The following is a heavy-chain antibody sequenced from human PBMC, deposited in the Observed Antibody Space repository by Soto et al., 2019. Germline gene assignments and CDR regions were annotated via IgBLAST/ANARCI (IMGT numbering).Heavy chain of an antibody. CDR3: ARDWVYCSSTSCSEFDP. CDR2: INPNSGGT. CDR1: GYTFTGYY. Sequence: GASVKVSCMASGYTFTGYYMHWVRQAPGQGLEWMGWINPNSGGTNYAQKFQGRVTMTRDTSISTAYMELSRLRSDDTAVYYCARDWVYCSSTSCSEFDPWGQGTLVTVSS. J-gene: IGHJ5*02. V-gene: IGHV1-2*02. D-gene: IGHD2-2*01.